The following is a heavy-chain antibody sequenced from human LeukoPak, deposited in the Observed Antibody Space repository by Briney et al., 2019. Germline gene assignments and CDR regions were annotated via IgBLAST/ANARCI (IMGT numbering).Heavy chain of an antibody. V-gene: IGHV4-4*07. D-gene: IGHD3-22*01. J-gene: IGHJ3*02. CDR2: IFTSGSA. Sequence: SETLSLTCTGSGGSITNYYWNWIRQPAGKGLEWIGRIFTSGSANYNPSLESRVTMSVDTSKNQFPLNLTSVTAADTAVYYCARGVVVITEEAFDIWGQGTMVTVSS. CDR3: ARGVVVITEEAFDI. CDR1: GGSITNYY.